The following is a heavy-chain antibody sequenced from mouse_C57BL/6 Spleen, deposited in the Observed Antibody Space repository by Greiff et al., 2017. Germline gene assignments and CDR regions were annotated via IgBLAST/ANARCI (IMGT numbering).Heavy chain of an antibody. D-gene: IGHD2-4*01. CDR2: INPYNGGT. CDR3: ARRDYDADYCVY. J-gene: IGHJ2*01. V-gene: IGHV1-19*01. CDR1: GYTFTDYY. Sequence: VQLQQSGPVLVKPGASVKMSCKASGYTFTDYYMNWVKQSHGKSLEWIGVINPYNGGTSYNQRFKGKARLTVNKASMTAYMELNSLTSEDSAVYDCARRDYDADYCVYWGQGTTRTVSS.